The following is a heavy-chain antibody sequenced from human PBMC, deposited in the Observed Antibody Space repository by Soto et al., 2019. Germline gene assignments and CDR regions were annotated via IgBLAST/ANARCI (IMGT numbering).Heavy chain of an antibody. CDR3: ASPPPRMDV. Sequence: GSLRLSCAASGFTYSTYGMHWVRQAPGKGLEWVAVIWNDGSTKYYADSVKGRFTISRDNAKNSLYLQMNSLRAEDTAVYYCASPPPRMDVWGQGTTDTVSS. CDR2: IWNDGSTK. V-gene: IGHV3-33*03. J-gene: IGHJ6*02. CDR1: GFTYSTYG.